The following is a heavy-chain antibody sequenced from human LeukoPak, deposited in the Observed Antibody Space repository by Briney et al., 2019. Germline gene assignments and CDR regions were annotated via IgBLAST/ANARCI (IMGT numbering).Heavy chain of an antibody. CDR1: GGSFSGYY. V-gene: IGHV4-34*01. Sequence: SETLSLTCAVYGGSFSGYYWSWIRQPPGKGLEWIGEINHSGSTNYNPSLKSRVTISLDKSKNQFSLELNSVTAADTAVYYCARGRQWLVPLGYWGQGTLVTVSS. J-gene: IGHJ4*02. CDR2: INHSGST. CDR3: ARGRQWLVPLGY. D-gene: IGHD6-19*01.